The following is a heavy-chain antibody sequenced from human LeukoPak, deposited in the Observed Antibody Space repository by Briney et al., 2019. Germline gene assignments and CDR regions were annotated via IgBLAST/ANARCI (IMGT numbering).Heavy chain of an antibody. CDR1: GFTFNTYT. V-gene: IGHV3-49*04. Sequence: GGSLRLSCAAAGFTFNTYTITWVRQAPGKGLEWVGFIRSKAYGGTTEYAASVKGRFTISRDDSKNSLSLQMNSLKTEDTAVYYCARERGVYYDSSGYDYWGQGTLVTVSS. J-gene: IGHJ4*02. D-gene: IGHD3-22*01. CDR2: IRSKAYGGTT. CDR3: ARERGVYYDSSGYDY.